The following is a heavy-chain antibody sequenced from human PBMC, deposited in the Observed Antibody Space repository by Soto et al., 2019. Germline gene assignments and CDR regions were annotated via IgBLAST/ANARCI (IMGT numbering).Heavy chain of an antibody. Sequence: QVQLVESGGGVVQPGRSLRLSCAASGFTFSSYGMHWVRQAPGKGLEWVAVIWYDGSNKYYADSVKGRFTISRDNSKNTLYLQMNSLRAEDTAVYYCARELSYPPRYFDYWGQGTLVTVSS. D-gene: IGHD5-18*01. CDR3: ARELSYPPRYFDY. V-gene: IGHV3-33*01. CDR2: IWYDGSNK. J-gene: IGHJ4*02. CDR1: GFTFSSYG.